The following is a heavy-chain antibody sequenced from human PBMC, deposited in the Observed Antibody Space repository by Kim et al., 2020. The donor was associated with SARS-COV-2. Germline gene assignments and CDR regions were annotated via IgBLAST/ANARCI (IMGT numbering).Heavy chain of an antibody. CDR1: GYSFTSYW. D-gene: IGHD6-19*01. J-gene: IGHJ3*02. V-gene: IGHV5-10-1*01. CDR3: ARRIAVAYSLGDAFDI. Sequence: GESLKISCKGSGYSFTSYWISWVRQMPGKGLEWMGRIDPSDSYTNYSPSFQGHVTISADKSISTAYLQWSSLKASDTAMYYCARRIAVAYSLGDAFDIWGQGTMVTVSS. CDR2: IDPSDSYT.